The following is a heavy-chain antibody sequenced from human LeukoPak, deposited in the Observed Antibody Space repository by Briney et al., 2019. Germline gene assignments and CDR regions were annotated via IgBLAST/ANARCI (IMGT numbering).Heavy chain of an antibody. D-gene: IGHD2-8*02. CDR2: INSDGSST. J-gene: IGHJ4*02. V-gene: IGHV3-74*01. Sequence: PGGSLRLSCAASGFTFSTYWMHWVRQAPGKGLVWVSRINSDGSSTSYADSVKGRFTISRDNSKNTLYLQMNSLRPEDTAVYYCARDSRYCTGGHCYWDYWGQGTLVTVSS. CDR1: GFTFSTYW. CDR3: ARDSRYCTGGHCYWDY.